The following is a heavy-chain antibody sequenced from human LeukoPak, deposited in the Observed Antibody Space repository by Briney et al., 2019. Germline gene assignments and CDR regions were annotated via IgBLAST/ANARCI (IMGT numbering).Heavy chain of an antibody. D-gene: IGHD6-19*01. V-gene: IGHV3-23*01. CDR1: GFTFSSYA. CDR3: ARDRRIAVAGNDY. Sequence: GGSLRLSCAASGFTFSSYAMNWVRQAPGKGLEWVSAISGSGGSTYYADSVKGRFTISRDNPKNPLYLQMNSLRADDTAVYYCARDRRIAVAGNDYWGQGTLVTVSS. CDR2: ISGSGGST. J-gene: IGHJ4*02.